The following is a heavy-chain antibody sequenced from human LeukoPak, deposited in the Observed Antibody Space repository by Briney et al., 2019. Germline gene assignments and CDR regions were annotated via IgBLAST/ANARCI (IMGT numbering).Heavy chain of an antibody. CDR2: IYHSGST. Sequence: KPSETLSLTCTVSGGSISSGGYYWSWIRQPPGKGLEWIGYIYHSGSTYYNPSLKSRVTISVDRSKNQFSLKLSSVTAADTAVYYCARYCSGGSCGADYWGQGTLVTVSS. V-gene: IGHV4-30-2*01. CDR1: GGSISSGGYY. CDR3: ARYCSGGSCGADY. J-gene: IGHJ4*02. D-gene: IGHD2-15*01.